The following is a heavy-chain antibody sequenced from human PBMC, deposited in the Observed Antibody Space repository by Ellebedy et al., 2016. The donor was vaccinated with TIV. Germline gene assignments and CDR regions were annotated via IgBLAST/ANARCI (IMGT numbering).Heavy chain of an antibody. CDR2: ISYDGSNT. J-gene: IGHJ5*02. CDR1: GFTFSIYG. Sequence: GESLKISXAASGFTFSIYGMHWVRQAPGKGLEWVAVISYDGSNTYYADSVKGRFTISRDKSKNTLYLQMNSLRAEDTAVYYCAKEGSTSSGGWFDPWGQGTLVTVSS. D-gene: IGHD4-23*01. CDR3: AKEGSTSSGGWFDP. V-gene: IGHV3-30*18.